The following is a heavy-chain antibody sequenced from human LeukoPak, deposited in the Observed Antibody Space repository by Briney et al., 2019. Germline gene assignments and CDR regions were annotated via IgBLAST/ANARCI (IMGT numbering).Heavy chain of an antibody. J-gene: IGHJ4*02. Sequence: SETLSLTCTVSSGSVRSGSYYWSWIRQPPGKGLEWIGYLYYSGSTNYNPSLKSRVTISIDTSKNQFSLKLTSVTAADTAVYYCARGTMVQGVIGDYWGQGTLVTVSS. V-gene: IGHV4-61*01. D-gene: IGHD3-10*01. CDR3: ARGTMVQGVIGDY. CDR1: SGSVRSGSYY. CDR2: LYYSGST.